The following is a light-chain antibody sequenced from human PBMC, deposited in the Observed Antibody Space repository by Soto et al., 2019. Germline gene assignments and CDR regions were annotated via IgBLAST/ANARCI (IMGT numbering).Light chain of an antibody. V-gene: IGKV3-20*01. CDR1: QSVTSSF. CDR2: GAS. CDR3: QHYGSSWT. Sequence: EIVLTQSPGTLSSSPGERATLSCRASQSVTSSFLAWYQQKAGQAPRLLIYGASNRATGIPDRFSGSGSGTDFILTISRLEPEDFAVYYCQHYGSSWTFGQGTKVDIK. J-gene: IGKJ1*01.